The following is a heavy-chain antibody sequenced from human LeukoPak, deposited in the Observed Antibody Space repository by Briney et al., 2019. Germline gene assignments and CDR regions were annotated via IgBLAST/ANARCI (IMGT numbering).Heavy chain of an antibody. CDR1: GGSISSYY. V-gene: IGHV4-59*12. D-gene: IGHD3-22*01. CDR2: IYYSGST. Sequence: SETLSLTCTVSGGSISSYYWSRIRQPPGKGLEWIGYIYYSGSTNYNPSLKSRVTISVDTSKNQFSLKLSSVTAADTAVYYCAREEGRYYYDSSGYIDYWGQGTLVTVSS. J-gene: IGHJ4*02. CDR3: AREEGRYYYDSSGYIDY.